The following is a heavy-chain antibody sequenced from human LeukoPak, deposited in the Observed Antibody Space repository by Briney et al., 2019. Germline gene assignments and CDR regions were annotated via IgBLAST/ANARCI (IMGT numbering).Heavy chain of an antibody. CDR3: ARDAREAAAADDAFDI. CDR1: GFTFTSHD. D-gene: IGHD6-13*01. Sequence: ASVTVSCKASGFTFTSHDYNWVRQATRQGLAWVGWMNPNSGNTGYAQKFQGRVTMTRDTSITTVYMELSSLTSEDTAVYYCARDAREAAAADDAFDIWGQGTMVTVSS. CDR2: MNPNSGNT. V-gene: IGHV1-8*01. J-gene: IGHJ3*02.